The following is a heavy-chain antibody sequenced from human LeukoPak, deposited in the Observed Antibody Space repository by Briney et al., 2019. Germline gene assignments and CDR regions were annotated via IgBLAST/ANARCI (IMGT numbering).Heavy chain of an antibody. D-gene: IGHD3-10*01. V-gene: IGHV1-24*01. Sequence: ASVKLSCKVSGYTLTELSIHGVRQARGKALEWMGGFDPEDGETIYAQKFQGRVTMTEETSTDTAYMELSSLRSEDTAVYYCATDPRITMVRGASGNWYFDYWGQGTLVTVSS. J-gene: IGHJ4*02. CDR2: FDPEDGET. CDR1: GYTLTELS. CDR3: ATDPRITMVRGASGNWYFDY.